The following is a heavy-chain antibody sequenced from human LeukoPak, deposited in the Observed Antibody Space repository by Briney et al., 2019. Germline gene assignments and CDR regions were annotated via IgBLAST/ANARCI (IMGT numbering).Heavy chain of an antibody. D-gene: IGHD6-19*01. V-gene: IGHV4-4*02. J-gene: IGHJ5*02. Sequence: SGTLSLTSAVSGGSISSSNWWSWVRQPPGKGLEWIGEIYHSGSTNYNPSLKSRVTISVDKSKNQFSLKLSSVTAADTAVYYCAREDSSGWSTWFDPWGQGTLVTVSS. CDR3: AREDSSGWSTWFDP. CDR2: IYHSGST. CDR1: GGSISSSNW.